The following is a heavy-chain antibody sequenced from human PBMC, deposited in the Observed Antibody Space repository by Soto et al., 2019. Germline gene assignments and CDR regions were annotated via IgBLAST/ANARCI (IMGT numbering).Heavy chain of an antibody. J-gene: IGHJ4*02. CDR2: IYYSGST. D-gene: IGHD6-19*01. CDR3: ARHPEAVAGTLDFDY. V-gene: IGHV4-59*08. CDR1: GGSISSYY. Sequence: SETLSLTCTVSGGSISSYYWSCIRQPPGKGLEWIGYIYYSGSTNYNPSLKSRVTISVDTSKNQFSLKLSSVTAADTAVYYCARHPEAVAGTLDFDYWGQGTLVTVSS.